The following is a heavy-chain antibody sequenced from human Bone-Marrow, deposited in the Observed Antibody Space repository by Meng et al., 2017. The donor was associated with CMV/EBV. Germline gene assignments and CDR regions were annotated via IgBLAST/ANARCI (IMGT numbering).Heavy chain of an antibody. CDR3: ASRVVKGYLSDAFDI. V-gene: IGHV4-30-4*08. CDR2: IYYSGST. Sequence: LRLSCAVYGGSFSGYYWSWIRQPPGKGLEWIGYIYYSGSTYYNPSLKSRVTISVDTSKNQFSLKLSSVTAADTAVYYCASRVVKGYLSDAFDIWGQGTMVTVSS. CDR1: GGSFSGYY. D-gene: IGHD3-3*01. J-gene: IGHJ3*02.